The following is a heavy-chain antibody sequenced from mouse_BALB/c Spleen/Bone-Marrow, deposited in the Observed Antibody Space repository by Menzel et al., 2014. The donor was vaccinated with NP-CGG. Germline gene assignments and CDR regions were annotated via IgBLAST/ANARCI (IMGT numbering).Heavy chain of an antibody. Sequence: EVKVVESGGGLVQPGGSMKLSCVASGFTFSNYWMNWVRQSPEKGLEWVAEIRLKSNNYATHYAESVKGRFTISRDDSKSSVYLQMNSLRAEDTGIYYCTTGFAYWGQGTLVTVSA. CDR2: IRLKSNNYAT. J-gene: IGHJ3*01. V-gene: IGHV6-6*02. CDR3: TTGFAY. CDR1: GFTFSNYW.